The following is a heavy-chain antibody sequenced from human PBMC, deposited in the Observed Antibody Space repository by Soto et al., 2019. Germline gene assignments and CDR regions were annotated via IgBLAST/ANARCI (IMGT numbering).Heavy chain of an antibody. V-gene: IGHV1-69*13. CDR3: AKARPVTKEDYYYYMDV. CDR1: GGTFSSYA. Sequence: SAKVSCEASGGTFSSYAISWVRQAPGQGLEWMGGIIPIFGTANYAQKFQGRVTITADESKNTLYLQMNSLRAEDTAVYYCAKARPVTKEDYYYYMDVWGKGATVTVSS. D-gene: IGHD4-17*01. CDR2: IIPIFGTA. J-gene: IGHJ6*03.